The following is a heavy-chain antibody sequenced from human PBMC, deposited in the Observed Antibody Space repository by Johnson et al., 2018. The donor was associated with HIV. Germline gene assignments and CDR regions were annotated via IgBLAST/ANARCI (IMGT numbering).Heavy chain of an antibody. Sequence: VQLVESGGGVVRPGGSLRLSCAASGFTFDDYDMNWVRQAPGKGLEWVAAMSHDGSDKYYADSVKGRFTISRDNSKNTLYLQMKRLRAEDTAVYYGARECSSTRCTYGFDIWGQGTMVTVSS. J-gene: IGHJ3*02. CDR3: ARECSSTRCTYGFDI. CDR2: MSHDGSDK. V-gene: IGHV3-30*03. D-gene: IGHD2-2*01. CDR1: GFTFDDYD.